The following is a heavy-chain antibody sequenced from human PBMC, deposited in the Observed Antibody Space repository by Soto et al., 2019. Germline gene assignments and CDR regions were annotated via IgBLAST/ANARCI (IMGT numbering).Heavy chain of an antibody. Sequence: SVKVSCKPSGGTFSNDIITWVRQAPGLGLEWMGRIIPLLDVADYAQKFQGRVTITADKSTGTVYMELNSLRSEDTAVYYCARDSPIGSTFSGYDAIDYWGQGTLVTVSS. CDR3: ARDSPIGSTFSGYDAIDY. J-gene: IGHJ4*02. CDR2: IIPLLDVA. CDR1: GGTFSNDI. V-gene: IGHV1-69*04. D-gene: IGHD5-12*01.